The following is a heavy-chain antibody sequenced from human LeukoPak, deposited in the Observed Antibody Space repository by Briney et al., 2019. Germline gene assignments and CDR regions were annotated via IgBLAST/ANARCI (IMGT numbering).Heavy chain of an antibody. J-gene: IGHJ4*02. CDR2: IYYSGST. D-gene: IGHD3-22*01. CDR3: ARRSNYYDSGNYFDY. CDR1: GGSFSSSSYY. Sequence: SETLSLTCTVSGGSFSSSSYYWVWLRQPPGKGLVGVGSIYYSGSTYYNPSLESRVTISVDTSKNQFSLKLSSVTAADTAVYSCARRSNYYDSGNYFDYWGPGTLVTVSS. V-gene: IGHV4-39*01.